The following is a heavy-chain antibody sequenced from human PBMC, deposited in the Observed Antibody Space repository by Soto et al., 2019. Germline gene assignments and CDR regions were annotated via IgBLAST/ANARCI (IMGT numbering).Heavy chain of an antibody. J-gene: IGHJ4*02. Sequence: GGSLRLSCTASGFTFNNNWMHWVRQAPGKGLVWVARIDSYSTTTNYADSVEGRFTISRDNAKNTVFLHLNSLTDEDTAVYYCARGGAMGVDYWGQGTLVTVSS. CDR1: GFTFNNNW. CDR3: ARGGAMGVDY. CDR2: IDSYSTTT. V-gene: IGHV3-74*01. D-gene: IGHD1-26*01.